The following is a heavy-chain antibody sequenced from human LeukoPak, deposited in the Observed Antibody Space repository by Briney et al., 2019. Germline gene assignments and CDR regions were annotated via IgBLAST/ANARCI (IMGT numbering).Heavy chain of an antibody. CDR2: AYYTGDS. D-gene: IGHD1-26*01. Sequence: SETLSLTCTVSGGSMSSAYWSWLRQSPGKGLEWIVYAYYTGDSNYNPSLKSRVTILFDTSKRQFSLKMRSVTAADTAIYYCARLVAPGSLEDWFDPWGQGTLVTVSS. J-gene: IGHJ5*02. CDR1: GGSMSSAY. V-gene: IGHV4-59*01. CDR3: ARLVAPGSLEDWFDP.